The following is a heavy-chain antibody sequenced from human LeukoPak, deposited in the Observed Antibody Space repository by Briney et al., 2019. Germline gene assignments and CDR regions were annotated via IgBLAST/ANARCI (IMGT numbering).Heavy chain of an antibody. V-gene: IGHV3-23*01. CDR3: AKEVSLFDY. CDR2: ISGSGGST. CDR1: GGSFSGYY. Sequence: ETLSLTCAVYGGSFSGYYWSWVRQAPGKGLEWVSAISGSGGSTYYADSVKGRFTISRDNSKNTLYLQMNSLRAEDTAVYYCAKEVSLFDYWGQGTLVTVSS. J-gene: IGHJ4*02.